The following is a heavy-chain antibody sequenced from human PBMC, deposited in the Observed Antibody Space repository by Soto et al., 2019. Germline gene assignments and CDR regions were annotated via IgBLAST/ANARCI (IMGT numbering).Heavy chain of an antibody. D-gene: IGHD5-18*01. CDR1: GFTFSDYY. CDR3: ARDRHTAMPSDLGDYYYGMDV. CDR2: ISSSSSYT. Sequence: GGSLRLSCAASGFTFSDYYMSWIRQAPGKGLEWVSYISSSSSYTNYADSVKGRFTISRDNAKNSLYLQMNSLRAEDTAVYYCARDRHTAMPSDLGDYYYGMDVWGPWTTVTVSS. J-gene: IGHJ6*02. V-gene: IGHV3-11*06.